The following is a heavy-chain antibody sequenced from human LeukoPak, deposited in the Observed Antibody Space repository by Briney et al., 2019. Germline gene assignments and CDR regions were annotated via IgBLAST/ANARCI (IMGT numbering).Heavy chain of an antibody. J-gene: IGHJ4*02. CDR1: GFTFSSYA. Sequence: GALRLSCAASGFTFSSYAMHWVRQAPGKGLEWVAVISYDGGNKYYADSVKGRFTISRDNSKNTLYLQMNSLRAEDTAVYYCARSRPRKYCSGGSCYSNYFDYWGQGTLVTVSS. CDR3: ARSRPRKYCSGGSCYSNYFDY. V-gene: IGHV3-30*04. CDR2: ISYDGGNK. D-gene: IGHD2-15*01.